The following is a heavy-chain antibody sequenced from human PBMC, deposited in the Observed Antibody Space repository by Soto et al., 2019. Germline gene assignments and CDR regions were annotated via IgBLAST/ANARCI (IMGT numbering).Heavy chain of an antibody. Sequence: SETLSLTCTVSGGSISNSSYYWGWIRQPPGKGLEWIGSIYYSGSTYYNPFLKSRVTISVDTSKNQFSLKLSSVTAADTAVYYCARQIFWVVVAATPDLYWIDPWGQGTLVTVSS. J-gene: IGHJ5*02. CDR3: ARQIFWVVVAATPDLYWIDP. V-gene: IGHV4-39*01. D-gene: IGHD2-15*01. CDR2: IYYSGST. CDR1: GGSISNSSYY.